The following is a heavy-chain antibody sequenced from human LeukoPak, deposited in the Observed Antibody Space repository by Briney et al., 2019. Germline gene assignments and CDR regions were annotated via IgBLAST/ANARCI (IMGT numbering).Heavy chain of an antibody. CDR1: GFTFSSYE. CDR2: ISSSGSTI. V-gene: IGHV3-48*03. D-gene: IGHD2-15*01. CDR3: ARGGRIVVVVAATEDDAFDI. J-gene: IGHJ3*02. Sequence: PGGSLRLSCAASGFTFSSYEMNWVRQAPGKGLEWVSYISSSGSTIYYADSVKGRFTTSRDNAKNSLYLQMNSLRAEDTAVYYCARGGRIVVVVAATEDDAFDIWGQGTMVTVSS.